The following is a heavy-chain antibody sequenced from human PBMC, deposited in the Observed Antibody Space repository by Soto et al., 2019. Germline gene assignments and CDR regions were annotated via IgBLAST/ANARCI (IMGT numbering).Heavy chain of an antibody. D-gene: IGHD3-16*01. CDR2: ISAYNGNT. CDR1: GYTFTSYG. V-gene: IGHV1-18*01. Sequence: ASVKVSCKASGYTFTSYGISWVRQAPGQGLEWMGWISAYNGNTNYAQKLQGRVTMTTDTSTSTAYMELRSLRSDDTAVYYCAREPLYPVKYYFDYWGQGALVTVSS. CDR3: AREPLYPVKYYFDY. J-gene: IGHJ4*02.